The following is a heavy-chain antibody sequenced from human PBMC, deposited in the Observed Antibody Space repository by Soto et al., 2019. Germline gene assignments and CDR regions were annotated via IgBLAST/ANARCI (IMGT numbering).Heavy chain of an antibody. J-gene: IGHJ6*02. CDR2: ISSSSSYI. Sequence: EVQLVESGGGLVKPGGSLRLSCAASGFTFSSYSMSWVRQAPGKGLEWVSSISSSSSYIYYADSVKGRFTISRDNAKNSLYLQMNSLRAEDTAVYYCARDNPSNTYGSGSYYNRDYYYGMDVWGQWTTVTVSS. CDR3: ARDNPSNTYGSGSYYNRDYYYGMDV. D-gene: IGHD3-10*01. CDR1: GFTFSSYS. V-gene: IGHV3-21*01.